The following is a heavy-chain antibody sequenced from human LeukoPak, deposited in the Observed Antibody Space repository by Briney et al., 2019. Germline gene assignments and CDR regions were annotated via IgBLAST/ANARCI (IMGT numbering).Heavy chain of an antibody. J-gene: IGHJ6*03. CDR3: ARVEYSGYDWPYYYYYYMDV. CDR1: GGSISSSSYY. Sequence: SETLSLTCTVSGGSISSSSYYRGWIRQPPGKGLEWIGSIYYSGSTYYNPSLKSRVTISVDTSKNQFSLKLSSVTAADTAVYYCARVEYSGYDWPYYYYYYMDVWGKGTTVTVSS. V-gene: IGHV4-39*07. D-gene: IGHD5-12*01. CDR2: IYYSGST.